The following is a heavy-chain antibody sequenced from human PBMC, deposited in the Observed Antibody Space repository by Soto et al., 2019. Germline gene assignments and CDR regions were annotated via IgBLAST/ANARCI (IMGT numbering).Heavy chain of an antibody. CDR3: ARLVGAAAGRFDP. D-gene: IGHD6-13*01. Sequence: QEQLVESGGGVVQPGTSLRLSCVASVFTFNTYGMHWVRQAPGKGLEWVAAIWFDGSDKYYADSVKGRFTISRDNSKNTLYLQMNSLRAEDTGVYYCARLVGAAAGRFDPWGQGTLVIVSS. CDR1: VFTFNTYG. CDR2: IWFDGSDK. J-gene: IGHJ5*02. V-gene: IGHV3-33*01.